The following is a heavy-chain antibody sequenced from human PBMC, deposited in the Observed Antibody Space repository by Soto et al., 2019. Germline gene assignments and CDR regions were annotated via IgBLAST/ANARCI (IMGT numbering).Heavy chain of an antibody. D-gene: IGHD1-26*01. V-gene: IGHV1-46*01. J-gene: IGHJ6*02. Sequence: ASVKFSCKASGYTFTSYYMHWVRQAPGQGLEWMGIINPSGGSTSYAQKFQGRVTMTRDTSTSTVYMELSSLRSEDTAVYYCARIVGATHQGYYYYGMDVWGQGTTVTVSS. CDR1: GYTFTSYY. CDR3: ARIVGATHQGYYYYGMDV. CDR2: INPSGGST.